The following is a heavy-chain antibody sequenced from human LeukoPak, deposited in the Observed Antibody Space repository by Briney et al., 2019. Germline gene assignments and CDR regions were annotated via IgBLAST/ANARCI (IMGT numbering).Heavy chain of an antibody. D-gene: IGHD2-8*02. V-gene: IGHV4-34*01. CDR1: GGSFSGYY. J-gene: IGHJ4*02. Sequence: KPSETLSLTCAVYGGSFSGYYWSWIRQPPGKGLEWIGSIYYSGTTYYNPSLKSRVTISVDTSKNQFSLKVSSVTAADTAVYYCARHRRYTTGSEEYDYWGQGTLVTVSS. CDR3: ARHRRYTTGSEEYDY. CDR2: IYYSGTT.